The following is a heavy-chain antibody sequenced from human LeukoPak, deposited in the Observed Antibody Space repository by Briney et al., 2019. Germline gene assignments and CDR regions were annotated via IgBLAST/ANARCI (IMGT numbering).Heavy chain of an antibody. J-gene: IGHJ4*02. Sequence: SQTLSLTCTVSGGSISSGGYYWSWIRQHPGKSLEWIGYIYYSGSTYYNPSLKSRVTISVDTSKNQFSLKLSSVTAADTAVYYCASSYCGGDCYSGLFDYWGQGTLVTVSS. CDR2: IYYSGST. V-gene: IGHV4-31*03. D-gene: IGHD2-21*02. CDR1: GGSISSGGYY. CDR3: ASSYCGGDCYSGLFDY.